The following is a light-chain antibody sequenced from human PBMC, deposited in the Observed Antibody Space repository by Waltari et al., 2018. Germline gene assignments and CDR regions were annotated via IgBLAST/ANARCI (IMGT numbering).Light chain of an antibody. J-gene: IGKJ1*01. CDR3: QQYDKYPRT. CDR2: RAS. CDR1: QSIGTW. Sequence: DIQMTQSPSTLSASVGDRVTITCRASQSIGTWLAWYQKKPGKAPKLRIYRASILQSGVPSGFSGSGSGAEVTLTISSLQPDDFATYYCQQYDKYPRTFGQGTKVEIK. V-gene: IGKV1-5*03.